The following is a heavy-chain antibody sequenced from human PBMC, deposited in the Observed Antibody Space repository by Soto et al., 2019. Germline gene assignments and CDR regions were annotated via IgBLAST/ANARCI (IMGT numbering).Heavy chain of an antibody. CDR2: IYSGGST. Sequence: EVQLVESGGGLVQPGGSLRLSCAASGFTVSSNYMSWVRQAPGKGLEWVSVIYSGGSTYYADSVKGRFTISRHNSKNTLYLQMNSLRAEDTAVYNCAREGHDSSGSRPFDYWGQGTLVTVSS. CDR1: GFTVSSNY. V-gene: IGHV3-53*04. J-gene: IGHJ4*02. D-gene: IGHD3-22*01. CDR3: AREGHDSSGSRPFDY.